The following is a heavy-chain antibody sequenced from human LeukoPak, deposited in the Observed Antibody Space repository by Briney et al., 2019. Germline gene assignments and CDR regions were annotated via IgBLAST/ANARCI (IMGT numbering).Heavy chain of an antibody. Sequence: SETLSLTCAVPGGSIRSYYWSWIPQPPGKGLECIGYIYYSGSTNYNPSLKSRVTMSVDLSENHISLKLTSVTAADTAVYYCAREGGLFRPLDSSGQGTLVTVSS. CDR2: IYYSGST. CDR3: AREGGLFRPLDS. CDR1: GGSIRSYY. J-gene: IGHJ4*02. V-gene: IGHV4-59*12.